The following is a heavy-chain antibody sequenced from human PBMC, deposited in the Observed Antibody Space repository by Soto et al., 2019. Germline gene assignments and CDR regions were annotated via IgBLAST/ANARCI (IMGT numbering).Heavy chain of an antibody. CDR1: GFTFSSYG. J-gene: IGHJ1*01. V-gene: IGHV3-30*18. CDR2: ISYDGSNK. D-gene: IGHD6-13*01. CDR3: AKGHSSSWSVYFQH. Sequence: QVPLVESGGGVVQPGRSLRLSCAASGFTFSSYGMHWVRQAPGKGLEWVAVISYDGSNKYYADSVKGRFTISRDNSKNTLYLQMNSLRAEDTAVYYCAKGHSSSWSVYFQHWGQGTLVTVSS.